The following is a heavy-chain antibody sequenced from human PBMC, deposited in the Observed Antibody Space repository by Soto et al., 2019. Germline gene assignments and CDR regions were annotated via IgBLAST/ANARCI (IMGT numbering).Heavy chain of an antibody. J-gene: IGHJ1*01. CDR3: ARGARTMVVLPPGEDPEYFNN. CDR1: GDTFSSHS. D-gene: IGHD3-22*01. Sequence: ASVKVSCKVSGDTFSSHSINWVRQAPGQGLEWLGGLIPVFGTPDYAQKFQGRVAITADDSTSTAYMIMRSLRSEDTAVYFCARGARTMVVLPPGEDPEYFNNWGQGTPVTVYS. V-gene: IGHV1-69*13. CDR2: LIPVFGTP.